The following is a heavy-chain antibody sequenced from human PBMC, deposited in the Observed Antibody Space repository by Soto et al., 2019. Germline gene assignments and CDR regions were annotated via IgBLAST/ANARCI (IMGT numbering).Heavy chain of an antibody. Sequence: ASVKVSCKASGYTFTGYYMHWGRQAPGQGLEWMGWINPNSGGTNYAQKFQGWVTMTRDTSISTAYMELSRLRSDDTAVYYCARGALGLMYYYDSSGYPYYFDDWGKGTLVTVSS. J-gene: IGHJ4*02. CDR1: GYTFTGYY. CDR3: ARGALGLMYYYDSSGYPYYFDD. V-gene: IGHV1-2*04. D-gene: IGHD3-22*01. CDR2: INPNSGGT.